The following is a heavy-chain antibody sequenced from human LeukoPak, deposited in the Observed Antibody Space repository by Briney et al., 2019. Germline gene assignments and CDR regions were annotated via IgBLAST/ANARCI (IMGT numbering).Heavy chain of an antibody. D-gene: IGHD3-16*01. CDR1: GFTFSSYA. CDR3: ARVSALGDRIDY. Sequence: GRSLRLSCAASGFTFSSYAMHWVRQAPGKGLEWVAVISYDGSNKYYADSVKGRFTTSRDNSKNTLYLQMNSLRAEDTAVYYCARVSALGDRIDYWGQGTLVTVSS. J-gene: IGHJ4*02. CDR2: ISYDGSNK. V-gene: IGHV3-30-3*01.